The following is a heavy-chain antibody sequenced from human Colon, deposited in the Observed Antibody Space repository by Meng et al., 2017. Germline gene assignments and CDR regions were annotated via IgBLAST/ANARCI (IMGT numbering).Heavy chain of an antibody. Sequence: GESLKISCAASGFTFSSYSMHWVRQAPGKGLEWVSSISSSSSYIYYADSVKGRFTISRDNAKNPLYLQMNSLRAEDTAMYYCARGLLWLGELRDVFDIWGQGTMVTVSS. CDR2: ISSSSSYI. D-gene: IGHD3-10*01. J-gene: IGHJ3*02. V-gene: IGHV3-21*03. CDR3: ARGLLWLGELRDVFDI. CDR1: GFTFSSYS.